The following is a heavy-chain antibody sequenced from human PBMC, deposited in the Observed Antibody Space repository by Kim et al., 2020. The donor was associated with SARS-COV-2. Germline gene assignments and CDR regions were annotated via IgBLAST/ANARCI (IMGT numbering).Heavy chain of an antibody. CDR3: SLIGHYYSSGSSHGMDV. J-gene: IGHJ6*02. CDR2: IKSKTDGGAT. D-gene: IGHD3-10*01. V-gene: IGHV3-15*01. Sequence: GGSLRLSCAASGFTLSKAWMSWVRQAPGKGLEWVGRIKSKTDGGATDYAAPVKGRFTISRDDSKNTLYLQMNSLKTEDTAVYYCSLIGHYYSSGSSHGMDVWGQGTTVTVSS. CDR1: GFTLSKAW.